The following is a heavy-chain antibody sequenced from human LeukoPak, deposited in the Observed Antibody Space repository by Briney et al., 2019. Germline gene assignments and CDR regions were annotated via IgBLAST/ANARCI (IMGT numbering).Heavy chain of an antibody. Sequence: GGSLRLSCAASGFTFSSYAMNWVREAPGKGLEWVSAISSSGSSTYYADSVKGRFTISRDNSKNTLYLQMNSLRAEDTAVYYCAKDRGQLVPKYNWFDPRGPGTLVTVYS. CDR3: AKDRGQLVPKYNWFDP. J-gene: IGHJ5*02. CDR2: ISSSGSST. V-gene: IGHV3-23*01. CDR1: GFTFSSYA. D-gene: IGHD6-6*01.